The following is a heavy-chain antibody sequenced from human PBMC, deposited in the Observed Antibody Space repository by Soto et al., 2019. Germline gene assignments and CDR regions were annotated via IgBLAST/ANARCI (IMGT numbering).Heavy chain of an antibody. Sequence: SAKASCKAPGGTLSSFAISWVRQDPGQGLEWMGGIIPIFCIADYGQKFQGRVTITAGESTSTAYMELSSLRSEDTAVYYCARDLGGWPDYWGQGTLVTVSS. J-gene: IGHJ4*02. CDR1: GGTLSSFA. CDR3: ARDLGGWPDY. CDR2: IIPIFCIA. D-gene: IGHD2-15*01. V-gene: IGHV1-69*13.